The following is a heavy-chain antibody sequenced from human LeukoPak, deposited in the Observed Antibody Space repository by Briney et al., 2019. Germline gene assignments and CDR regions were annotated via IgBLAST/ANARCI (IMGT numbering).Heavy chain of an antibody. CDR1: GFTFSTYA. V-gene: IGHV3-23*01. CDR2: VSSSGGST. CDR3: AKCSSALVRGGYGVDV. Sequence: GGSLRLSCAVSGFTFSTYAMSWVRQAPGKGLEWVSFVSSSGGSTYYADSVKGRFTISRDNSKNTLYLQMNSLRAEDPAVYYCAKCSSALVRGGYGVDVWGRGTTVTVSS. J-gene: IGHJ6*02. D-gene: IGHD3-10*01.